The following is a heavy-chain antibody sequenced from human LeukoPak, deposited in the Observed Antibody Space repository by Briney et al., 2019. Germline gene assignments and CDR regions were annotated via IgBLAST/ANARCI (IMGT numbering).Heavy chain of an antibody. CDR3: ARGETATRDFDY. CDR1: GGSISSSSYY. D-gene: IGHD5-24*01. CDR2: IYYSGST. Sequence: PSETLSLTCTVSGGSISSSSYYWGWIRQPPGKGLEWIGSIYYSGSTYYNPSLKSRVTISVDTSKNQFSLKLSSVTAADTAVYYCARGETATRDFDYWGQGTLVTVSS. J-gene: IGHJ4*02. V-gene: IGHV4-39*07.